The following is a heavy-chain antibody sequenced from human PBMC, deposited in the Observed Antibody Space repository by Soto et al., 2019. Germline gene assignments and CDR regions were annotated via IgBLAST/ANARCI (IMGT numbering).Heavy chain of an antibody. Sequence: EVQLLESGGGLVQPGGSLRLSCAASGCTFSSYAMSWVRQAPGKELEWDSASSGSGGSTYYADSVKGRFTISRDNSKNTLYLQMNSLRAEDTAVYYCVGSWEISHTYAFDIWGQGTMVTVSS. V-gene: IGHV3-23*01. CDR1: GCTFSSYA. CDR2: SSGSGGST. CDR3: VGSWEISHTYAFDI. D-gene: IGHD1-26*01. J-gene: IGHJ3*02.